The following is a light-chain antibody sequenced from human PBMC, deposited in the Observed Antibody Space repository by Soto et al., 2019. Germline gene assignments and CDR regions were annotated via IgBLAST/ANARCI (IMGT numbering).Light chain of an antibody. V-gene: IGLV1-40*01. Sequence: QSALTQPPSVSGAPGQRGTISCTGSSSNIGAGYDVHWYQQLPGTAPKLLIYGNSNRPSGVPDRFSGSKSGTSASLAITGLQAEDEADYDCQSYDSSLSGSEVFGGGTKVTVL. CDR1: SSNIGAGYD. CDR2: GNS. J-gene: IGLJ3*02. CDR3: QSYDSSLSGSEV.